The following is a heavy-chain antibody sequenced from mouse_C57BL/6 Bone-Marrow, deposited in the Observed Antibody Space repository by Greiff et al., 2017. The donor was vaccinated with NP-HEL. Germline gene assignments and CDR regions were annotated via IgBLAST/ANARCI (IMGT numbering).Heavy chain of an antibody. CDR1: GYTFTSYW. V-gene: IGHV1-53*01. Sequence: QVQLQQPGTELVKPGASVKLSCKASGYTFTSYWMHWVKQRPGQGLEWIGNINPSNGGTNYNEKFKSKATLTVDKSSSTAYMQLSSLTSEDSAVYYCARNPPVTTVVATDAMDYWGQGTSVTVSS. CDR3: ARNPPVTTVVATDAMDY. CDR2: INPSNGGT. D-gene: IGHD1-1*01. J-gene: IGHJ4*01.